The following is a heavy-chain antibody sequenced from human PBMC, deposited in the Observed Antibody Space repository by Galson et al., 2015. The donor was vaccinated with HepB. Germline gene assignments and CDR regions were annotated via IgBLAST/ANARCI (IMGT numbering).Heavy chain of an antibody. D-gene: IGHD3-10*01. CDR3: ARDGLWFGELSNDY. J-gene: IGHJ4*02. Sequence: SVKVSCKASGYTFTSYGISWGRQAPGQGLEWMGWISAYNGNTNYAQKLQGRVTMTTDTSTSTAYMELRSLRSDDTAVYYCARDGLWFGELSNDYWGQGTLVTVSS. CDR1: GYTFTSYG. CDR2: ISAYNGNT. V-gene: IGHV1-18*04.